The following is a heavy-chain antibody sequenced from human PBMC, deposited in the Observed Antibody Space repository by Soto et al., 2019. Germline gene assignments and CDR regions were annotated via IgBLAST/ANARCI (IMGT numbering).Heavy chain of an antibody. CDR2: IYYSGST. CDR3: AREDLREGVY. J-gene: IGHJ4*02. V-gene: IGHV4-30-4*01. CDR1: GGSIISGDYY. D-gene: IGHD3-16*01. Sequence: SETLSLTCTVSGGSIISGDYYWSWIRQPPGKGLEWIGYIYYSGSTYYNPSLKSRVTISVDTSKNQFSLKLSSVAAADTAVYYCAREDLREGVYWGQGTLVTVSS.